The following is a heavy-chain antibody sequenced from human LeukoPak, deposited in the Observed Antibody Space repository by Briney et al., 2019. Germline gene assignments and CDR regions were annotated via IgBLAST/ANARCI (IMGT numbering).Heavy chain of an antibody. CDR3: ARVPRYFYWLVDY. D-gene: IGHD3-9*01. Sequence: PSETLSLTCAVSGGPISSSNWWSWVRQPPGKGLEWIGEIYHSGSTNYNPSLKSRVTISVDKSKNQFSLKLSSVTAADTAVYYCARVPRYFYWLVDYWGQGTLVTVSS. J-gene: IGHJ4*02. V-gene: IGHV4-4*02. CDR1: GGPISSSNW. CDR2: IYHSGST.